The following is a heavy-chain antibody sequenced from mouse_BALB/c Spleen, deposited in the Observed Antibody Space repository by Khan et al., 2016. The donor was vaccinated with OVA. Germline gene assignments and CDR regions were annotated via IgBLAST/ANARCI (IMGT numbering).Heavy chain of an antibody. V-gene: IGHV9-3-1*01. CDR2: INTYTGEP. D-gene: IGHD2-10*01. J-gene: IGHJ4*01. Sequence: QIQLVQSGPDLKKPGETVKISCKASGYTFTNYGMNWVKQSPGKALKWMGWINTYTGEPTYADDFKGRFAFSLETSASTAYLQINNLINEDTATYFCARPPYFSYTLDHWGQGTSVTVSS. CDR1: GYTFTNYG. CDR3: ARPPYFSYTLDH.